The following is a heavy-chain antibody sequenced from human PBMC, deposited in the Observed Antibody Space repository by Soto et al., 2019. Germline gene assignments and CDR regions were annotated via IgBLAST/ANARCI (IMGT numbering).Heavy chain of an antibody. V-gene: IGHV3-30*18. CDR2: ISYDGSNK. D-gene: IGHD3-3*01. J-gene: IGHJ6*02. Sequence: PGVSLRLSCAASGFTFSSYGMHWVRQAPGKGLEWVAVISYDGSNKYYADSVKGRFTISRDNSKNTLYLQMNSLRAEDTAVYYCEKDSRDYDFWSGVEPPDAVYGMDVWGQGTTVSVSS. CDR3: EKDSRDYDFWSGVEPPDAVYGMDV. CDR1: GFTFSSYG.